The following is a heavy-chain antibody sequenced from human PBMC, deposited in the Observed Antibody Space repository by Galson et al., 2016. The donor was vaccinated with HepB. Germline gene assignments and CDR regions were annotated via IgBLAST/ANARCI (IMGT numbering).Heavy chain of an antibody. V-gene: IGHV3-30*18. Sequence: SLRLSCAASGFIFNSHTMHWVRQETPGKGLEWVASISHDRINGKYADSVRGPFTISRDNSKNTVYLQMSSLRAEDTAVYYCAKDAAVTLPGVYFEYWGQGTLVTVSS. J-gene: IGHJ4*02. CDR3: AKDAAVTLPGVYFEY. CDR1: GFIFNSHT. D-gene: IGHD4-17*01. CDR2: ISHDRING.